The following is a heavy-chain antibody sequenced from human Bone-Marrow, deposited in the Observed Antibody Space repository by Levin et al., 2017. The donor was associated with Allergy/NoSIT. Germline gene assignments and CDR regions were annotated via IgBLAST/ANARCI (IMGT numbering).Heavy chain of an antibody. D-gene: IGHD3-16*01. Sequence: LRLSCAVSGGSISSGGYSWSWIRQPPGKGLEWIGYIYHSGSTYYNPSLKSRVTISVDRSKNQFSLKLSSVTAADTAVYYCARGGGSKRFDPWGQGTLVTVSS. J-gene: IGHJ5*02. CDR3: ARGGGSKRFDP. CDR1: GGSISSGGYS. V-gene: IGHV4-30-2*01. CDR2: IYHSGST.